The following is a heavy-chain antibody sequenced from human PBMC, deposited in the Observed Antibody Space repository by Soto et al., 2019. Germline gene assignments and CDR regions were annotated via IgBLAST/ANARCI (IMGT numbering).Heavy chain of an antibody. D-gene: IGHD6-19*01. CDR3: SRSLGSGPGGGDY. V-gene: IGHV5-10-1*01. CDR1: EYSITSYC. J-gene: IGHJ4*02. Sequence: PGELLQISCKVFEYSITSYCVNWMRQMPGKGLEWMGRIDPRDSYINYSPSFQGHVTISADKSISTAYLQWTSLKASDTAMYYCSRSLGSGPGGGDYWGQGTLVTVSS. CDR2: IDPRDSYI.